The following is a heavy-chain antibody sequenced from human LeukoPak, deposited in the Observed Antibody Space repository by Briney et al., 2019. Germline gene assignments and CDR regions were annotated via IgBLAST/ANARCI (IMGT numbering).Heavy chain of an antibody. D-gene: IGHD6-19*01. V-gene: IGHV4-34*01. CDR2: INHSGST. J-gene: IGHJ3*02. Sequence: PSETLSLTCAVYGGSFSGYYWSWIRQPPGKGLEWIGEINHSGSTNYNPSLKSRVTISVDTSKNQFSLKLSSVTAADTAVYYCARGGKQWLVRRGMMQFDIWGQGTMVTVSS. CDR3: ARGGKQWLVRRGMMQFDI. CDR1: GGSFSGYY.